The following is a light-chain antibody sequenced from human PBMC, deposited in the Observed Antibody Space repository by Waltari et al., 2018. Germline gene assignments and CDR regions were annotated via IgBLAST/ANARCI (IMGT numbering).Light chain of an antibody. CDR3: SSYTNYATVI. Sequence: QSALTQPASVSGSPGQSITISCTGTSSDVGYYNYVSWYQQHPGKAPKLMISYVNKRPSGVSNRFSGSKSGNTASLTISGLQAEDEADYYCSSYTNYATVIFGGGTKLTVL. CDR2: YVN. V-gene: IGLV2-14*01. J-gene: IGLJ2*01. CDR1: SSDVGYYNY.